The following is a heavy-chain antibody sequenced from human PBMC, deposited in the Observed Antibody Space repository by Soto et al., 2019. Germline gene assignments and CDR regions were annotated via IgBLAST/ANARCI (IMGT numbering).Heavy chain of an antibody. CDR1: GFTFDDYT. CDR2: ISWDGGST. D-gene: IGHD5-12*01. V-gene: IGHV3-43*01. J-gene: IGHJ6*02. CDR3: AKNIGYKLELFSMDV. Sequence: GGSMRLSCAASGFTFDDYTMHWVRQAPGKGLEWVSLISWDGGSTYYAVSVKGRFTISRDNSKNSLYLQMNSLRTEDTALYYCAKNIGYKLELFSMDVWGQGTTVTVSS.